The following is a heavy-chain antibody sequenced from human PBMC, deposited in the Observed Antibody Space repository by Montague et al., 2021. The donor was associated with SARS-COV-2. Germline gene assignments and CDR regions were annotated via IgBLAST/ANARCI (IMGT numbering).Heavy chain of an antibody. Sequence: SETLSPTCTVSGGSISSYYWNWIRQSPGKGLEWIGYIYYSGSTKYNPSLKGRVTISVDTSKSQMSLRLNSVTAADTAVYYCAGDRGRFWHFDLWGRGTLVTVSS. D-gene: IGHD5-12*01. CDR3: AGDRGRFWHFDL. CDR2: IYYSGST. V-gene: IGHV4-59*01. CDR1: GGSISSYY. J-gene: IGHJ2*01.